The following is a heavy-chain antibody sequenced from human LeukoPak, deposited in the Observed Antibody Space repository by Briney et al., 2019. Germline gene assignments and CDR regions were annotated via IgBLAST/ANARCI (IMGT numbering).Heavy chain of an antibody. CDR2: INHSGST. D-gene: IGHD5-18*01. V-gene: IGHV4-34*01. CDR3: TRCRYTYGCFDS. Sequence: GSLRLSCAASGFTLSSYWMSWVRQAPGKGLEWIGEINHSGSTSYNPSLKSRVTISVDASKSQFSLKLNSVTAADKAVYYCTRCRYTYGCFDSWGQGTVVTVSS. J-gene: IGHJ4*02. CDR1: GFTLSSYW.